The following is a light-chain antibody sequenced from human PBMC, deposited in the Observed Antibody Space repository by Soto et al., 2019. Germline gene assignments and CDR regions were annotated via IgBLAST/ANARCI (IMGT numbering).Light chain of an antibody. CDR1: QSVSSNY. J-gene: IGKJ5*01. V-gene: IGKV3D-20*02. Sequence: EIVLTQSPGTLSLSPGERATLSCRASQSVSSNYLAWYQQKPGQAPRLLIYGASSRATGIPDRFSGSGSGTDFTLTISRLEPEDFAVYYCQQRSNWITFGQGTRLEI. CDR3: QQRSNWIT. CDR2: GAS.